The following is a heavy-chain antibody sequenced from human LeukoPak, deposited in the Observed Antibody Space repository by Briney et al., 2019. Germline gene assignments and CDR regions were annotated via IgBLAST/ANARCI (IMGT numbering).Heavy chain of an antibody. D-gene: IGHD1-26*01. CDR3: AREPLRVGATRYYFDY. CDR1: GYTFTGYY. Sequence: ASVKVCCKPAGYTFTGYYMHWGRQAPGQGLEWMGWINPNSGGTNYAQKFQGRVTMTRDTSISTAYMELSRLRSDDTAVYYCAREPLRVGATRYYFDYWGQGTLVTVSS. V-gene: IGHV1-2*02. J-gene: IGHJ4*02. CDR2: INPNSGGT.